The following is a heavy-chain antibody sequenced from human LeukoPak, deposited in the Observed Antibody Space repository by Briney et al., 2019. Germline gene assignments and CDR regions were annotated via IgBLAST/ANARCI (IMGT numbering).Heavy chain of an antibody. CDR1: GFTFNNYM. D-gene: IGHD5-12*01. CDR2: ISSESGAI. CDR3: VREVAY. Sequence: GGSLRLSCAASGFTFNNYMINWVRQAPGKGLEWLSYISSESGAIYYADSVQGRFTISRDNAQKSLYLQMNSLRVEDTAVYYCVREVAYWGQGALVTVSS. V-gene: IGHV3-48*01. J-gene: IGHJ4*02.